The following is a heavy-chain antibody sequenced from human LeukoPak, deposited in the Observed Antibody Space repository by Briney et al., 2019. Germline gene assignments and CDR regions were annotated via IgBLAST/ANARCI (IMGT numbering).Heavy chain of an antibody. CDR2: ISSSGSTI. CDR1: GFTFSSCE. J-gene: IGHJ4*02. D-gene: IGHD3-10*01. V-gene: IGHV3-48*03. Sequence: PGGSLRLSCAASGFTFSSCEMNWVRQAPGKGLEWVSYISSSGSTIYYADSVKGRFTISRDNAKNSLYLQMNSLRAEDTAVYYCARGGGSLPFDYWGQGTLVTVSS. CDR3: ARGGGSLPFDY.